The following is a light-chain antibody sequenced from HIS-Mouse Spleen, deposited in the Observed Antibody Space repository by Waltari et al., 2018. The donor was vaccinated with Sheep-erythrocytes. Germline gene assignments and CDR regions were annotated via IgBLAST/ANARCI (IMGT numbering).Light chain of an antibody. J-gene: IGKJ2*01. V-gene: IGKV1-6*01. CDR1: QGIRND. CDR2: AAS. Sequence: AIQMTQSPSSLSASVRDRVTITCRASQGIRNDLGWYQQKPGKAPKLLIYAASSVQSGVPSRFSGSGSGTDFTLTISSLQPEDFATYYCLQDYNYPYTFGQGTKLEIK. CDR3: LQDYNYPYT.